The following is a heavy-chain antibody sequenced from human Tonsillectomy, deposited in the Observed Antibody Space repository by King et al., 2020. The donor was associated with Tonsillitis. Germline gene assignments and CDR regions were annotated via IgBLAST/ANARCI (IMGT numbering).Heavy chain of an antibody. D-gene: IGHD4-17*01. CDR3: AKEYSVTTWLGLTPTNY. CDR1: GFTFSSYA. CDR2: ISGGGGTT. Sequence: VQLVESGGGLAQPGGSLRLSCAASGFTFSSYAMSWVRQAPGKGLEWVSGISGGGGTTYYADSVKGRFTISRDNSKNTLYLQMNSLRAEDTAVYYCAKEYSVTTWLGLTPTNYWGQGTLVTVSS. J-gene: IGHJ4*02. V-gene: IGHV3-23*04.